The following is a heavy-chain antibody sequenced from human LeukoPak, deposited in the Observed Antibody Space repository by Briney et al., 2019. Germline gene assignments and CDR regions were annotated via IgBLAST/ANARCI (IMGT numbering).Heavy chain of an antibody. CDR2: ISASGGST. CDR1: GFTFSSSA. J-gene: IGHJ3*02. CDR3: ARGRSSGYVDAFDI. D-gene: IGHD3-22*01. V-gene: IGHV3-23*01. Sequence: AGGSLRLSCAASGFTFSSSAMSWVRQVPGKGLEWVSGISASGGSTYYADSVRGRFTISRDISKNTLYLQVNSLRAEDTAVYYCARGRSSGYVDAFDIWGQGTMVTASS.